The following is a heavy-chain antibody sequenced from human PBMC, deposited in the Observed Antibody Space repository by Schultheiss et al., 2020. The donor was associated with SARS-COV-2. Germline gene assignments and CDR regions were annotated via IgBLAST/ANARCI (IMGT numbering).Heavy chain of an antibody. CDR2: INHSGST. D-gene: IGHD3-10*01. CDR3: ARDVLLWFRESEGWFDP. Sequence: SETLSLTCAVYGGSFSGYYWSWIRQPPGKGLEWIGEINHSGSTNYNPSLKSRVTISVDTSKNQFSLKLSSVTAADTAVYYCARDVLLWFRESEGWFDPWGLGTLVTVSS. V-gene: IGHV4-34*01. CDR1: GGSFSGYY. J-gene: IGHJ5*02.